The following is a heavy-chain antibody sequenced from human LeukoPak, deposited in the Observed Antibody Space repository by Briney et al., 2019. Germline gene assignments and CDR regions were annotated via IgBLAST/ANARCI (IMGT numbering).Heavy chain of an antibody. CDR1: GGTFSSYA. D-gene: IGHD2-15*01. V-gene: IGHV1-69*06. Sequence: SVKVSCKASGGTFSSYAISWVRQAPGQGLEWMGGIIPIFGTANYAQKFQGRVTITADKPTSTAYMELSGLRSEDTAVYYCASTEGYCSGGSCYSAYYYYMDVWGKGTTVTVS. CDR2: IIPIFGTA. CDR3: ASTEGYCSGGSCYSAYYYYMDV. J-gene: IGHJ6*03.